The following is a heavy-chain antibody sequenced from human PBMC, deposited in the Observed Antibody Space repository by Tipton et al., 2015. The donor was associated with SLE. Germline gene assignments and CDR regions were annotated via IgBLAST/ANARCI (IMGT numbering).Heavy chain of an antibody. V-gene: IGHV4-31*03. D-gene: IGHD2-8*02. Sequence: TLSLTCTVSGGSISSGGYYWSWIRQYPGKGLEWIGYISYSGSTNYNSSLKSRLTISADTSKNQFSLKLSSATAADTAVYYCARDVGGYNTGWFPYYFDYWGQGTLVTVSS. J-gene: IGHJ4*02. CDR1: GGSISSGGYY. CDR3: ARDVGGYNTGWFPYYFDY. CDR2: ISYSGST.